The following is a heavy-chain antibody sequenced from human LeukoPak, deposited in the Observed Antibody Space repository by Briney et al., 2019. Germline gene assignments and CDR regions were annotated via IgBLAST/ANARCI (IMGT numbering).Heavy chain of an antibody. CDR1: GFTFSSYG. V-gene: IGHV3-33*05. CDR2: ISYDGSNK. CDR3: AREKFDS. J-gene: IGHJ5*01. Sequence: GGSLRLSCAASGFTFSSYGMHWVRQAPGKGLEWVAVISYDGSNKYYADSVKGRFTISRDNSNSLISLQMNNLTTEDTAAYYCAREKFDSWGQGTLVTVSP.